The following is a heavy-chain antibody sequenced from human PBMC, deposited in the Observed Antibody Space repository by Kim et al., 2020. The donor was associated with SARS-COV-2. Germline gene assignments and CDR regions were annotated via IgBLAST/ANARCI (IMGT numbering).Heavy chain of an antibody. D-gene: IGHD1-26*01. J-gene: IGHJ4*02. CDR1: GFSLSTRRVG. Sequence: SGPTLVNPTQTLTLTCTFSGFSLSTRRVGVGWIRQPPGKALEWLALIYWDDDKRYSPSLKSRLTITKDTSKNQVVLTMTNMDPVDTATYFCVHRIGIVGQGYFDYWGQGSLVTVSS. CDR3: VHRIGIVGQGYFDY. CDR2: IYWDDDK. V-gene: IGHV2-5*02.